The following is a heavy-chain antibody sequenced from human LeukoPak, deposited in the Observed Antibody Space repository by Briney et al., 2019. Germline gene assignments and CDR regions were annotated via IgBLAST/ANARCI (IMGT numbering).Heavy chain of an antibody. CDR1: GFTFSSYS. CDR2: ISSSSSYI. Sequence: PGGSLRLSCAASGFTFSSYSMNWVRQAPGKGLEWVSSISSSSSYIYYADSVKGRFTISGDNAENSLYLQMNGLRAEDTAVYYCARYPDYGDPPGPIYYYYMDVWGKGTTVTVSS. CDR3: ARYPDYGDPPGPIYYYYMDV. J-gene: IGHJ6*03. V-gene: IGHV3-21*01. D-gene: IGHD4-17*01.